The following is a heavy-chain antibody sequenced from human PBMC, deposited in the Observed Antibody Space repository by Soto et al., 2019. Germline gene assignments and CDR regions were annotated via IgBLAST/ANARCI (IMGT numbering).Heavy chain of an antibody. CDR3: AGDRSESSGYKKFDY. CDR1: AGTRNRDLR. J-gene: IGHJ4*02. CDR2: IYHSGST. V-gene: IGHV4-4*02. Sequence: TWAASAGTRNRDLRSYAVFESQRKGLEWIGEIYHSGSTNYNPSLKSRVTISVDKSKNQFSLKLSSVTAADTAGYYCAGDRSESSGYKKFDYWGQGPLVAVYS. D-gene: IGHD3-22*01.